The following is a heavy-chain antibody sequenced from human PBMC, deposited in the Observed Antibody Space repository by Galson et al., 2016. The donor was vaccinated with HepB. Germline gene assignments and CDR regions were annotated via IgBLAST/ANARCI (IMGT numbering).Heavy chain of an antibody. D-gene: IGHD1-26*01. CDR3: AGAGSGNYYSKDYYYHYMDV. J-gene: IGHJ6*03. CDR2: INGIGGGT. Sequence: SLRLSCAASGFTFNTYAMTWVRRAPGKGLEWVSTINGIGGGTNYAASVKGRLTISRDNSKNTLYLKMNSLGGDDTAVYYCAGAGSGNYYSKDYYYHYMDVWGKGTTVTVSS. V-gene: IGHV3-23*01. CDR1: GFTFNTYA.